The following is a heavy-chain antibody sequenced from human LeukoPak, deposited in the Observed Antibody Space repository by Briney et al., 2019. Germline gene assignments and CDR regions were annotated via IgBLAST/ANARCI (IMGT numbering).Heavy chain of an antibody. J-gene: IGHJ3*02. D-gene: IGHD6-19*01. CDR2: INPNSGGT. V-gene: IGHV1-2*04. Sequence: ASVKVSCKASGYTFTGYYMHWVRQAPGQGLEWMGWINPNSGGTNYAQKFQGWVTMTRDTSISTAYMELSRQRSDDTAVYYCAKPAVAGAFDIWGQGTMVTVSS. CDR3: AKPAVAGAFDI. CDR1: GYTFTGYY.